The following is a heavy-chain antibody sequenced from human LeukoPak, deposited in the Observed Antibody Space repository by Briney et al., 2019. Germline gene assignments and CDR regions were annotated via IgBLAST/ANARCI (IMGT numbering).Heavy chain of an antibody. CDR2: ISGTGGTT. CDR3: AKNGDRGAYCSGGSCYPYYYYYMDV. Sequence: GGSLRLSYAASGFTFSSYGMSWVRQAPGKGLEWVSAISGTGGTTYYADSVKGRFTISRDNSKNTLYLQMNSLRAEDTAVYYCAKNGDRGAYCSGGSCYPYYYYYMDVWGKGTTVTISS. J-gene: IGHJ6*03. D-gene: IGHD2-15*01. V-gene: IGHV3-23*01. CDR1: GFTFSSYG.